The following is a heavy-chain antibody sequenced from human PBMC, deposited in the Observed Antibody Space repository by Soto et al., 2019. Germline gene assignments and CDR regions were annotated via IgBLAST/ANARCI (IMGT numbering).Heavy chain of an antibody. CDR3: ARDIQAGYSSSWYFSY. D-gene: IGHD6-13*01. V-gene: IGHV1-3*01. CDR2: INAGNGNT. Sequence: ASVKVSCKASGYTFTSYAMHWVRQAPGQRLEWMGWINAGNGNTKYSQKFRGRVTITRDTSASTAYMELSSLRSEDTAVYYCARDIQAGYSSSWYFSYWGQGTLVTVSS. J-gene: IGHJ4*02. CDR1: GYTFTSYA.